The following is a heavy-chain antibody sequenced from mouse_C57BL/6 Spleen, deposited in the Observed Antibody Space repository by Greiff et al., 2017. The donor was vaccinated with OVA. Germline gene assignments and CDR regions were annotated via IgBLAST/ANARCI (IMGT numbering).Heavy chain of an antibody. V-gene: IGHV5-6*01. D-gene: IGHD1-1*01. CDR1: GFTFSSYG. CDR3: ARQIPITTVVERYFDV. J-gene: IGHJ1*03. Sequence: EVHLVESGGDLVKPGGSLKLSCAASGFTFSSYGMSWVRQTPDKRLEWVDTISSGGSYTYYPDSVKGRFTISSDNAKNTLYLQMSSLKSEDTAMYYCARQIPITTVVERYFDVWGTGTTVTVSS. CDR2: ISSGGSYT.